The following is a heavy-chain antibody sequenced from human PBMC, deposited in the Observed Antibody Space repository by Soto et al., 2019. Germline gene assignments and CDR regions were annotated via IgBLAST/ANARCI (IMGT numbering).Heavy chain of an antibody. D-gene: IGHD3-10*01. CDR3: ARKXYYGSGSYLYYYYGMDV. Sequence: RASVKVSCKASGYTFTSYGISWVRQAPGQGLEWMGWISAYNGNTNYAQKLQGRVTMTTDTSTSTAYMELRSLRSDDTAVYYCARKXYYGSGSYLYYYYGMDVWGPGTTVTVSS. CDR2: ISAYNGNT. J-gene: IGHJ6*02. V-gene: IGHV1-18*01. CDR1: GYTFTSYG.